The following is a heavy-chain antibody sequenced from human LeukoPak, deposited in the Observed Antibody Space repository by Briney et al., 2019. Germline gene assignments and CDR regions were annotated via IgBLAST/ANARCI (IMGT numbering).Heavy chain of an antibody. CDR2: ISYDGSNK. V-gene: IGHV3-30-3*01. Sequence: GGSLRLSCAASGFTFSSYAMHWVRQAPGKGLEWVAVISYDGSNKYYADSVKGRFTISRDNSKNTLYLQMNSLRAEDTAVYYCASGFEQVVVAIWGQGTLVTVSS. CDR1: GFTFSSYA. D-gene: IGHD2-15*01. CDR3: ASGFEQVVVAI. J-gene: IGHJ4*02.